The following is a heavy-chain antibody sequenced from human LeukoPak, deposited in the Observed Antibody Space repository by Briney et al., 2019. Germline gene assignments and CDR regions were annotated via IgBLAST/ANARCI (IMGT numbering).Heavy chain of an antibody. CDR2: INSDGSST. CDR1: GFTFSSYW. CDR3: ARSCSAGTCYVDY. Sequence: GGSLRLSCAASGFTFSSYWMHWVRQAPGKGLVWGSRINSDGSSTSYADSVKGRFTISRDNANNALYLQMNSLRAEDTAVYYCARSCSAGTCYVDYWGQGTLVTVSS. J-gene: IGHJ4*02. V-gene: IGHV3-74*01. D-gene: IGHD2-15*01.